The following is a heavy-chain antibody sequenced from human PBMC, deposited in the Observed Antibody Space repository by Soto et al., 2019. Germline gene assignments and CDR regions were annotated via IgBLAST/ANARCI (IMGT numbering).Heavy chain of an antibody. CDR1: GFTFSSYG. CDR2: ISYDGSNK. Sequence: LKISCAASGFTFSSYGMHWVRQAPGKGLEWVAVISYDGSNKYYADSVKGRFTISRDNSKNTLYLQMNSLRAEDTAVYYCAKTGSRVTTYFDYWGQGTLVTVSS. J-gene: IGHJ4*02. V-gene: IGHV3-30*18. D-gene: IGHD4-17*01. CDR3: AKTGSRVTTYFDY.